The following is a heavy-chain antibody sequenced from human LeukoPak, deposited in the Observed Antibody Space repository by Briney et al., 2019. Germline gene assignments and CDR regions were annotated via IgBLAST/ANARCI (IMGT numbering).Heavy chain of an antibody. J-gene: IGHJ4*02. V-gene: IGHV4-39*07. CDR2: IYYSGST. CDR3: ASYTAGGGGLDY. D-gene: IGHD5-18*01. CDR1: GGSISSSSYY. Sequence: SETLSLTCTVSGGSISSSSYYWGWIRQPPGKGLEWIGSIYYSGSTYYNPSLKSRVTISVDTSKNQFSLKLSSVTAADTAVYYCASYTAGGGGLDYWGQGTLVTVSS.